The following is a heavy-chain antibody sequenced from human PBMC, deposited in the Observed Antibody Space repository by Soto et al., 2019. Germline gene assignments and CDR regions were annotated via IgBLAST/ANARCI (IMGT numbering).Heavy chain of an antibody. CDR2: IIPIFGTI. Sequence: QVQLVQSGTEVRKPGSSVKVSCKASGGTFDSNAISWVRLAPGQGLEWMGGIIPIFGTINNAQKFQDRVNITAEVSANIVYMELSRLRCEDPAIYYCAREGLTFVHGVVGGAFDIWGQGTLVTVSS. D-gene: IGHD2-2*01. J-gene: IGHJ3*02. CDR3: AREGLTFVHGVVGGAFDI. CDR1: GGTFDSNA. V-gene: IGHV1-69*12.